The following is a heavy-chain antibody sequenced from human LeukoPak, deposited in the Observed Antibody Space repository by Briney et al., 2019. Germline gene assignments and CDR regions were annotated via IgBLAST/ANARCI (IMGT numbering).Heavy chain of an antibody. J-gene: IGHJ6*03. D-gene: IGHD3-22*01. CDR2: IYPTGNT. CDR3: ARLKFYDSTGYSPGYYMDV. V-gene: IGHV4-4*07. CDR1: GGAIISYY. Sequence: SETLSLTCSVSGGAIISYYWSWIRQPAGKGPEWIGRIYPTGNTDYNPSLKTRVTMSTDLSKKQFSLRLRSVTAADTAVYYCARLKFYDSTGYSPGYYMDVWGKGTAVTASS.